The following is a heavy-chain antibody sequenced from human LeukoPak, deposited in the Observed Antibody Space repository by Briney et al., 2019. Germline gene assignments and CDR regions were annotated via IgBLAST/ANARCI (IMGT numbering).Heavy chain of an antibody. V-gene: IGHV3-21*01. D-gene: IGHD4-23*01. Sequence: GGSLRLSCAASGFTFSSYSMNWVRQAPGKGLEWVSSISSSSSYIYYADSVKGRFTISRDNAKNSLYLQMNSLRAEDTAMYYCAGQTTVITPPDFWGQGTLVTVSS. CDR2: ISSSSSYI. CDR1: GFTFSSYS. CDR3: AGQTTVITPPDF. J-gene: IGHJ4*02.